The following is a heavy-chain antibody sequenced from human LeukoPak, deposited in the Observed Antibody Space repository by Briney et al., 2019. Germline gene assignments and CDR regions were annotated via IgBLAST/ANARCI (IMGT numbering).Heavy chain of an antibody. D-gene: IGHD3-10*01. V-gene: IGHV1-2*02. J-gene: IGHJ4*02. CDR1: GYTFTGYN. Sequence: GASVKVSCKASGYTFTGYNMHWVRQAPGHGLEWMGWIYPDSGGTNYAQRFQGRVTMTRDTSISTAYMGLSRLTSDDTAVYYCARGRSDYYLDSWGQGTLVTVSS. CDR2: IYPDSGGT. CDR3: ARGRSDYYLDS.